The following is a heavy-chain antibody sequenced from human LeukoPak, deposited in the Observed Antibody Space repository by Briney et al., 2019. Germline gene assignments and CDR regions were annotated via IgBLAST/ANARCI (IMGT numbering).Heavy chain of an antibody. D-gene: IGHD4-23*01. CDR1: GYIFTSYA. CDR3: ARDVVGGNSRYFDL. J-gene: IGHJ2*01. V-gene: IGHV1-3*01. Sequence: ASVKVSCKASGYIFTSYAMHWVRQAPGQRLEWMGWINAGNGNTKYSQKFQGRVTITADESTSTAYMELSSLRSEDTAVYYCARDVVGGNSRYFDLWGRGTLVTVSS. CDR2: INAGNGNT.